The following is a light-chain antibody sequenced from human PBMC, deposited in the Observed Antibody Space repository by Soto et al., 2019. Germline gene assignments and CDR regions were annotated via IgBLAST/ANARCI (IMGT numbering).Light chain of an antibody. J-gene: IGKJ1*01. CDR2: DAS. CDR1: QSVSKW. V-gene: IGKV1-5*01. Sequence: DIEMTQSPSTLSASVGDRVVITCRASQSVSKWLAWYQQKTGNAPKFLIYDASTLESGVPSRFSGSGSGTEFTLTITSLQPEDFAPFSFQQYLNFPRTVAQGTNV. CDR3: QQYLNFPRT.